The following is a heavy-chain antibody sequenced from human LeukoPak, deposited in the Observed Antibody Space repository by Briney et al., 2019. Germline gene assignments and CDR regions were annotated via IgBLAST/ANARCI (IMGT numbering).Heavy chain of an antibody. J-gene: IGHJ4*02. CDR2: ISAYNDNT. V-gene: IGHV1-18*04. CDR3: ARVGEDCSGGSCPDY. Sequence: ASVKVSCTASGYTFTSYGISWVRQAPGQGLEWMGWISAYNDNTNYAQKLQGRVTMTTDTSTSTAYMELRSLRSDDTAVYYCARVGEDCSGGSCPDYWGQGTLVTVSS. CDR1: GYTFTSYG. D-gene: IGHD2-15*01.